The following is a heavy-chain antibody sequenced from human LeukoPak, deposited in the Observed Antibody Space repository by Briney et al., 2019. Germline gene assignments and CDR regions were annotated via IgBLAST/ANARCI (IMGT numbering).Heavy chain of an antibody. Sequence: GGSLRLSCAASGFTFSSYAMSWVRQAPGQGLDWVSTIRGSGGDTYYADSVKGRFTISRDNSKNTLHLQMNSLRAEDTAVYYCAKKGPTMIPGNYFDYWGQGTLVTVSS. J-gene: IGHJ4*02. CDR2: IRGSGGDT. V-gene: IGHV3-23*01. D-gene: IGHD3-22*01. CDR3: AKKGPTMIPGNYFDY. CDR1: GFTFSSYA.